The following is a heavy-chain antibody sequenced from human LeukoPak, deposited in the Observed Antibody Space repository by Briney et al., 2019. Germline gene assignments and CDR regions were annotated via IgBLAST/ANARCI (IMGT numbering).Heavy chain of an antibody. CDR2: FDPEDGET. V-gene: IGHV1-24*01. Sequence: GASVEVSCKVSGYTLTELSMRWVRQAPGKGLEWMGGFDPEDGETIYAQKFQGRVTMTEDTSTDTAYMELSSLRSEDTAVYYCATGPQLWRQDGWFDPWGQGTLVTVSS. CDR1: GYTLTELS. D-gene: IGHD5-24*01. CDR3: ATGPQLWRQDGWFDP. J-gene: IGHJ5*02.